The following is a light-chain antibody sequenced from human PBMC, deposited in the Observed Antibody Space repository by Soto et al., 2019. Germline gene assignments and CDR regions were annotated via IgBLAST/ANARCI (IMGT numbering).Light chain of an antibody. CDR3: QQYGTFRP. V-gene: IGKV3-20*01. CDR1: QSVSNY. J-gene: IGKJ1*01. CDR2: GAS. Sequence: EIVLTQSPGTLSLSPGERATLSCRASQSVSNYLAWYQQKPGQAPRLLIYGASSRATGIPDRFSGSGSGTDFTLTISRLEPDDVAVYYCQQYGTFRPFGQGTKVEIK.